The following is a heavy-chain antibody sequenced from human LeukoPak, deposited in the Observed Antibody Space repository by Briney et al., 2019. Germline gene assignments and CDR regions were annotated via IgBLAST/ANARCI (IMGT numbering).Heavy chain of an antibody. Sequence: SETLSLTCTVSGGSISSYYWSWIRQPPGKGLEWIGYIYYSGSTNYNPSLKSRVTISVDTSKNQFSLKLSSVTAADTAVYYCARQVPAAANSFWFDPWGQGTLVTVSS. D-gene: IGHD2-2*01. CDR2: IYYSGST. V-gene: IGHV4-59*08. CDR1: GGSISSYY. J-gene: IGHJ5*02. CDR3: ARQVPAAANSFWFDP.